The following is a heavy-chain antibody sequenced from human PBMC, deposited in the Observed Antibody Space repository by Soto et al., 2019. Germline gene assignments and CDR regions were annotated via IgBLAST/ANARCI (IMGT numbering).Heavy chain of an antibody. CDR3: ARDSPFDASSGYLEY. J-gene: IGHJ4*02. V-gene: IGHV3-7*01. CDR1: GFMFGNYW. Sequence: GGSLRLSCAPSGFMFGNYWMSWVRQAPGKGLEWVANIKQDGSEKYYVDSVKGRFTISRDNAKNSLYLQMTSLRADDTAVYYCARDSPFDASSGYLEYWGQGTLVTVSS. D-gene: IGHD3-22*01. CDR2: IKQDGSEK.